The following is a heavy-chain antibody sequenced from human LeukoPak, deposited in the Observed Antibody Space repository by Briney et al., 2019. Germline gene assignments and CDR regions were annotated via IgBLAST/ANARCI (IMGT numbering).Heavy chain of an antibody. CDR2: INTNTRNP. Sequence: ASVKVSCKASGYTSTSYAMAWVRQAPGQGLEWMGWINTNTRNPTYAQDFTGRFVFSLDTSVSTAYLQISTLKAEDTAVYYCAREGFYFFDFWGQGTLVTVSS. J-gene: IGHJ4*01. V-gene: IGHV7-4-1*02. CDR1: GYTSTSYA. CDR3: AREGFYFFDF.